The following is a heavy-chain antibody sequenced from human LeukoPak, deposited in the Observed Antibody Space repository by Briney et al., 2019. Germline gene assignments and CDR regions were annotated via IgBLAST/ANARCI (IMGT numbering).Heavy chain of an antibody. V-gene: IGHV3-64D*06. Sequence: GGPLRLSCSASGFTFSNYAMHWVRQAPGKGLEYVSVISSTGGSTYYADSVKGRFTVSRDNSKNTLYLQMSSLRAEDTAVYYCVKECLVIINYYFDYWGQGTLVTVSS. D-gene: IGHD3-22*01. J-gene: IGHJ4*02. CDR2: ISSTGGST. CDR1: GFTFSNYA. CDR3: VKECLVIINYYFDY.